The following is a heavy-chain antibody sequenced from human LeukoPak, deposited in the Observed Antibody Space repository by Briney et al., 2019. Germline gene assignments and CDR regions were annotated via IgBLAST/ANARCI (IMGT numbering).Heavy chain of an antibody. D-gene: IGHD3-9*01. V-gene: IGHV1-18*01. J-gene: IGHJ4*02. CDR3: ARGYDILTGYSPFDY. CDR2: ISAYNGIT. Sequence: ASVKVSCKSSGYTFTSYVISWVRQAPGQGLEWMGWISAYNGITNYAQKLQARVTMTTDTSTSTAYMELRSLRSDDTAVYYCARGYDILTGYSPFDYWGQGTLVTVSS. CDR1: GYTFTSYV.